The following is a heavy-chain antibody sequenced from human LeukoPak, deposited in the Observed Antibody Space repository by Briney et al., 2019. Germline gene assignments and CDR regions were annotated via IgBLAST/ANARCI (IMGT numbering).Heavy chain of an antibody. D-gene: IGHD6-19*01. Sequence: GGSLRLSCAASGFTFSSYAMSWVRQAPGKGLEWVSAIRGSGGSTYYADSVKGRFTISRDNSKNTLYLQMNSLRAEDTAVYYCAKDPDSSGWYFGAGVFDYWGQGTLVTVSS. CDR1: GFTFSSYA. J-gene: IGHJ4*02. V-gene: IGHV3-23*01. CDR3: AKDPDSSGWYFGAGVFDY. CDR2: IRGSGGST.